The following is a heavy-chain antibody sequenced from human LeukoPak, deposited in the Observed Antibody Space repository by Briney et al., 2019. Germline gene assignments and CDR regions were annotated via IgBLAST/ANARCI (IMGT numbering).Heavy chain of an antibody. D-gene: IGHD6-19*01. CDR3: ARGGSIAVAGFFDY. J-gene: IGHJ4*02. CDR2: ISHDGNNK. Sequence: GGSLRLSCAASGFTFSSYGMHWVRQAPGKGLEGVAIISHDGNNKYYADSVKGRFTISRDNSKNTLYLQMNSLRAEDTAVYYCARGGSIAVAGFFDYWGQGTLVTVSS. V-gene: IGHV3-30*03. CDR1: GFTFSSYG.